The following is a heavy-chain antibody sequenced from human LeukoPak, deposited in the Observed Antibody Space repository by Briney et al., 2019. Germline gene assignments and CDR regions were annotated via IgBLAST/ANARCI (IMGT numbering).Heavy chain of an antibody. CDR1: GGSISSGGYY. CDR2: IYYSGST. J-gene: IGHJ3*02. V-gene: IGHV4-31*03. D-gene: IGHD3-22*01. Sequence: PSETLSLTCTVSGGSISSGGYYWSWIRQHPGKGLEWIGYIYYSGSTYYNPSLKSRVTISVDTSKNQFSLKLSSVTAADTAVYYCARGEWDAQSITMIVVVNPPFPYFDIWGQGTMVTVSS. CDR3: ARGEWDAQSITMIVVVNPPFPYFDI.